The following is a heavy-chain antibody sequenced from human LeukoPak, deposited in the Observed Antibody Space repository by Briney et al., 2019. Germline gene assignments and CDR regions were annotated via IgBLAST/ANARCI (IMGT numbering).Heavy chain of an antibody. Sequence: GESLKISCKGSGYSFTNYWIGWVRQIPGTGMEWMGIIYPGDSDTIYNPSFQGQVTISVDKSITTAYLQWSSLKASDTATYYCARSFRGSGWYIDNWGQGTLVTVSS. D-gene: IGHD6-25*01. CDR3: ARSFRGSGWYIDN. V-gene: IGHV5-51*01. CDR1: GYSFTNYW. CDR2: IYPGDSDT. J-gene: IGHJ4*02.